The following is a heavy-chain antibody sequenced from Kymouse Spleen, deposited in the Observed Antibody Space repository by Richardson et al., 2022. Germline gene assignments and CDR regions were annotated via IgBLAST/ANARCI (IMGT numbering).Heavy chain of an antibody. CDR2: ISGSGGST. V-gene: IGHV3-23*04. J-gene: IGHJ4*02. Sequence: EVQLVESGGGLVQPGGSLRLSCAASGFTFSSYAMSWVRQAPGKGLEWVSAISGSGGSTYYADSVKGRFTISRDNSKNTLYLQMNSLRAEDTAVYYCAKDDCSSTSCHLGTTYFDYWGQGTLVTVSS. D-gene: IGHD2-2*02. CDR3: AKDDCSSTSCHLGTTYFDY. CDR1: GFTFSSYA.